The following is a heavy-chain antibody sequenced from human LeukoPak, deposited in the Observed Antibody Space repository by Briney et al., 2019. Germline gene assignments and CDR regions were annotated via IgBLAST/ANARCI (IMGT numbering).Heavy chain of an antibody. CDR3: ARPLGYSGYDSHY. V-gene: IGHV3-48*01. CDR1: GFTFSSYS. D-gene: IGHD5-12*01. J-gene: IGHJ4*02. Sequence: GGSLRLSCAASGFTFSSYSMNWVRQAPGKGLEWVSYISSSSTIYYADSVKGRFTISRDNAKNSLYLQMNSLRAEDTAVYYCARPLGYSGYDSHYWGQGTLVTVSS. CDR2: ISSSSTI.